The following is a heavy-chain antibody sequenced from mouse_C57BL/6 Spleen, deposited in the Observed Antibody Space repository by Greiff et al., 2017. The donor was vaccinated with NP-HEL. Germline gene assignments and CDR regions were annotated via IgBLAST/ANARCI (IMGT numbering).Heavy chain of an antibody. Sequence: QVQLKESGAELVKPGASVKISCKASGYAFSSYWMNWVKQRPGKGLEWIGQIYPGDGDTNYNGKFKGKATLTADKSSSTAYMQLSSLTSEDSAVYFCARRGQFSNYGDYWGQGTSFTVSS. D-gene: IGHD2-5*01. J-gene: IGHJ4*01. CDR3: ARRGQFSNYGDY. CDR1: GYAFSSYW. CDR2: IYPGDGDT. V-gene: IGHV1-80*01.